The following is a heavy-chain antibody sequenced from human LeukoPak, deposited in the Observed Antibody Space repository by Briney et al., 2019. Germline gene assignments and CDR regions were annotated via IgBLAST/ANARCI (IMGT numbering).Heavy chain of an antibody. CDR2: GYTSGST. J-gene: IGHJ4*02. CDR1: GGSLSSGSYY. V-gene: IGHV4-61*02. CDR3: ARGLHGYFDY. Sequence: SETLSLTCTVPGGSLSSGSYYWRWLRQPAGKGLEWIGGGYTSGSTNYTPSLKSRVTISVDTSKNQSSLRLSSVTAADTAVYYCARGLHGYFDYWGQGALVTVSS.